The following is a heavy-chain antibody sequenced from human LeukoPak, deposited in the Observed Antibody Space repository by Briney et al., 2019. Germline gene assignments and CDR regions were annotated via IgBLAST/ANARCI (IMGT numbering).Heavy chain of an antibody. D-gene: IGHD1-26*01. CDR3: ATFVGATTPPIDY. V-gene: IGHV3-30*02. CDR2: IRYDGSNK. Sequence: GGSLRLSCAASGFTFSSYGMHWVRQAPGKGLEWVAFIRYDGSNKYYADSVKGRFTISRDNSKNTLYLQMNSLRAEDTAVYYCATFVGATTPPIDYWGQGTLVTVSS. CDR1: GFTFSSYG. J-gene: IGHJ4*02.